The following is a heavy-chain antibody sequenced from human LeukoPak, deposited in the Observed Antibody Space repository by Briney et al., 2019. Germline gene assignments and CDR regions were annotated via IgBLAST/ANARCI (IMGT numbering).Heavy chain of an antibody. J-gene: IGHJ4*02. CDR2: ISGSGGST. CDR3: AKGAYYDSSGYSEPTEL. CDR1: GFTFSSYV. D-gene: IGHD3-22*01. Sequence: WGSLRLSCAASGFTFSSYVMSWVRQAPGEGLEWVSAISGSGGSTYYADSVKGRFTISRDNSKNTLYLQMNSLRAEDTAVYYCAKGAYYDSSGYSEPTELWGQGTLVTVSS. V-gene: IGHV3-23*01.